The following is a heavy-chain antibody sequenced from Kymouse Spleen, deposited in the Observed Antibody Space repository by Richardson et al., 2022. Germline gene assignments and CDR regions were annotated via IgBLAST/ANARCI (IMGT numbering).Heavy chain of an antibody. CDR2: INHSGST. J-gene: IGHJ4*02. V-gene: IGHV4-34*01. CDR3: ARREFLTGPLDY. CDR1: GGSFSGYY. D-gene: IGHD7-27*02. Sequence: QVQLQQWGAGLLKPSETLSLTCAVYGGSFSGYYWSWIRQPPGKGLEWIGEINHSGSTNYNPSLKSRVTISVDTSKNQFSLKLSSVTAADTAVYYCARREFLTGPLDYWGQGTLVTVSS.